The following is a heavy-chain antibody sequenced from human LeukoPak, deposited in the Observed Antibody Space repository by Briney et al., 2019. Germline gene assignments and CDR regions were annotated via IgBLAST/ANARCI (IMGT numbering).Heavy chain of an antibody. Sequence: QPGGSLRLSCAASGFTFSSYGMHWVRQAPGKGLEWVAVIWYDGSNKYYADSVKGRFTISRDNSKNTLYLQMNSLRAEDTAVYYCAKDAQAYYYYGMDVWGQGTTVTVSS. CDR3: AKDAQAYYYYGMDV. V-gene: IGHV3-30*02. CDR2: IWYDGSNK. J-gene: IGHJ6*02. CDR1: GFTFSSYG.